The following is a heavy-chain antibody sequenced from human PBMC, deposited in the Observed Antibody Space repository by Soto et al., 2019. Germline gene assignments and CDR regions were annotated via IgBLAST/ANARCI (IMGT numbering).Heavy chain of an antibody. CDR3: ARDPLPGGGDDAFDI. CDR2: IIPIFGTA. Sequence: SVKVSCKASGGTFSSYAISWVRQAPGQGLEWMGGIIPIFGTANYAQKFQGRVTITADESTSTAYMELSSLRSEDTAVYYCARDPLPGGGDDAFDIWGQGTMVTVSS. V-gene: IGHV1-69*13. D-gene: IGHD2-21*02. J-gene: IGHJ3*02. CDR1: GGTFSSYA.